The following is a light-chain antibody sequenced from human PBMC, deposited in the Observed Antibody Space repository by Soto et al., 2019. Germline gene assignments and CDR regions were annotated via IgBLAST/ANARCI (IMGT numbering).Light chain of an antibody. CDR2: DAS. V-gene: IGKV3-11*01. CDR1: QSVSSY. CDR3: QQRSNWPPWIT. J-gene: IGKJ5*01. Sequence: EIVFTLSPPTLSLSPGERATLSCRASQSVSSYLAWYQQKPGQAPRLLIYDASNRATGIPARFSGSGSGTDFTLTISSLEPEDFAVYYCQQRSNWPPWITFGQGTRLEVK.